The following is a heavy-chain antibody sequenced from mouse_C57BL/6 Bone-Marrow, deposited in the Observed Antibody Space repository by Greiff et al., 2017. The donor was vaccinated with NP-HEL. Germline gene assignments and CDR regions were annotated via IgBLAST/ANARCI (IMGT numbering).Heavy chain of an antibody. CDR1: GYTFTDYN. CDR3: ASRRLRRECYFDY. Sequence: VQLKQSGPELVKPGASVKMSCKASGYTFTDYNMHWVKQSHGKSLEWIGYINPNNGGTSYNQKFKGKATLTVNKSSSTAYMELRSLTSEDSAVYYCASRRLRRECYFDYWGQGTTLTVSS. J-gene: IGHJ2*01. D-gene: IGHD2-2*01. V-gene: IGHV1-22*01. CDR2: INPNNGGT.